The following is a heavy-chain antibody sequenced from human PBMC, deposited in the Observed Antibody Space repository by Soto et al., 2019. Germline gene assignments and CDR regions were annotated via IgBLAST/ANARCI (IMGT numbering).Heavy chain of an antibody. D-gene: IGHD6-6*01. CDR2: INPSGGST. V-gene: IGHV1-46*01. CDR1: GYTFTSYY. J-gene: IGHJ5*02. CDR3: ARDRGGYSSSGQRFDP. Sequence: ASVKVSCKASGYTFTSYYMHWVRQAPGQGLEWMGIINPSGGSTSYAQKFQGRVTMTRDTSTSTVYMELSSLRSEDTAVYYCARDRGGYSSSGQRFDPWGQGTLVTVSS.